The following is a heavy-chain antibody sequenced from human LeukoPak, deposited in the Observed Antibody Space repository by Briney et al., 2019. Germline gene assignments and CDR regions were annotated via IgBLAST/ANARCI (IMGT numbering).Heavy chain of an antibody. V-gene: IGHV3-30*18. J-gene: IGHJ4*02. CDR1: GFTFSSYG. CDR3: AKKKGEELLWFGEDHFDY. D-gene: IGHD3-10*01. Sequence: PGRSLRLSCAASGFTFSSYGMHWVRQAPGKGLEWVAVISYDGSNKYYADSVKGRFTISRDNSKNTLYLQMNSLRAEDTAVYYCAKKKGEELLWFGEDHFDYWGQGTLVTVSS. CDR2: ISYDGSNK.